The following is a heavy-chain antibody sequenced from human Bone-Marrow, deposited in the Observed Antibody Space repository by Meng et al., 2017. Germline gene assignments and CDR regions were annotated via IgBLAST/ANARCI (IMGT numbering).Heavy chain of an antibody. D-gene: IGHD3-16*02. Sequence: GSLRLSCTVSGGSISSSSYYWGWIRQPPGKGLEWIGSIYYSGSTYYNPSLKSRVTISVDTSKNQFSLKLSSVTAADTAVYYCARAGSTEYDYVWGSYRYTDYYYGMDVWGQGTTVTVSS. CDR2: IYYSGST. CDR1: GGSISSSSYY. V-gene: IGHV4-39*07. CDR3: ARAGSTEYDYVWGSYRYTDYYYGMDV. J-gene: IGHJ6*02.